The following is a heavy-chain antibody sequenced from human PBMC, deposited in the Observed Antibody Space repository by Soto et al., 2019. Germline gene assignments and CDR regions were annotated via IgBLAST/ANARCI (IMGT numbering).Heavy chain of an antibody. CDR2: ISSSGSTI. D-gene: IGHD3-16*02. V-gene: IGHV3-48*03. CDR3: ARVELSKKTYYDYVWGSYRFGYFQH. Sequence: PGGSLRLSCAASGFTFSSYEMNWVRQAPGKGLEWVSYISSSGSTIYYADSVKGRFTISRDNAKNSLYLQMNSLRAEDTAVYYCARVELSKKTYYDYVWGSYRFGYFQHWGQGTLVTVSS. J-gene: IGHJ1*01. CDR1: GFTFSSYE.